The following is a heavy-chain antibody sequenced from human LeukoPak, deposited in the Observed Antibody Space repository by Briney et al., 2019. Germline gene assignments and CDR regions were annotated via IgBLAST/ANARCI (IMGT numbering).Heavy chain of an antibody. CDR1: GFTFSSHG. CDR3: AKDRTSESIVLLKGAFDW. D-gene: IGHD2-15*01. Sequence: TGGSLRLSCAASGFTFSSHGMHWVRQAPGKGLEWVAFIGYDGRNKYSADSVKGRLTISRDNSKNTLYLQMNSLRAEDTAVYYCAKDRTSESIVLLKGAFDWWGQGTLVTVSS. CDR2: IGYDGRNK. J-gene: IGHJ4*02. V-gene: IGHV3-30*02.